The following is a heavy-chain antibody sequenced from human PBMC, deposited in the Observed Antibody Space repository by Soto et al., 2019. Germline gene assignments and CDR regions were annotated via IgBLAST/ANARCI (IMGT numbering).Heavy chain of an antibody. V-gene: IGHV3-53*01. CDR1: GFTVGNNY. J-gene: IGHJ4*02. CDR3: AKDGRGSGSHYNSFGY. D-gene: IGHD3-10*01. Sequence: EVQLVESGGGLIQPGGSLKLSCAASGFTVGNNYMSWVRQAPGKGLELVSLIYSTGTTKYADSVKGRFTVSRDNAKNTLYLQMNRLRAEDTAVYYCAKDGRGSGSHYNSFGYWGQGTLVTVSS. CDR2: IYSTGTT.